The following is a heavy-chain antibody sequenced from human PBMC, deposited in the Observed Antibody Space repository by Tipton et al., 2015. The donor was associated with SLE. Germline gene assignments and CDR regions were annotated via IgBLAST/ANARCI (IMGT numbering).Heavy chain of an antibody. V-gene: IGHV4-61*08. CDR2: MYYSGSA. CDR3: ARDLEMYGGDTPGFDP. D-gene: IGHD2-21*02. CDR1: GASISSGGYS. Sequence: TLSLTCAVSGASISSGGYSWSWVRQPPGKGLEWIGYMYYSGSANYNPSLKSRVTISVDTSKKQFSLNLSSVTAADTAVYYCARDLEMYGGDTPGFDPWGQGILVTVSS. J-gene: IGHJ5*02.